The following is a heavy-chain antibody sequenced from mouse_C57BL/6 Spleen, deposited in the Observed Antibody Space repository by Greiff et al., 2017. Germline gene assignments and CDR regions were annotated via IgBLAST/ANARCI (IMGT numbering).Heavy chain of an antibody. D-gene: IGHD2-4*01. V-gene: IGHV1-81*01. CDR2: IYPRSGNT. J-gene: IGHJ2*01. Sequence: VKLVESGAELARPGASVKLSCKASGYTFTSYGISWVKQRTGQGLEWIGEIYPRSGNTYYNEKFKGKATLTADKSSSTAYMELRSLTSEDSAVYFCARYDYEGLFDYWGQGTTLTVSS. CDR1: GYTFTSYG. CDR3: ARYDYEGLFDY.